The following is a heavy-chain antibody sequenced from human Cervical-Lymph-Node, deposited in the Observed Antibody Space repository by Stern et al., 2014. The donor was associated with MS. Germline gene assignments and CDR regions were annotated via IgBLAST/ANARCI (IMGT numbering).Heavy chain of an antibody. V-gene: IGHV1-69*01. CDR3: VGPDFHL. D-gene: IGHD3/OR15-3a*01. Sequence: QVQLVQSGAEVKRPGSSVRVSCEVFGGTFSSTGINWVRQAPGRGLEWVGGIIPIFGPKYAPEFLGTVTISADEYTSTAYLDLRSLISADTAVFYCVGPDFHLWGQGTLVTVSS. J-gene: IGHJ5*02. CDR2: IIPIFGP. CDR1: GGTFSSTG.